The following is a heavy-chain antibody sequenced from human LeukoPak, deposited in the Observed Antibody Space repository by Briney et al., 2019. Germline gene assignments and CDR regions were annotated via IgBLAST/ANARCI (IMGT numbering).Heavy chain of an antibody. CDR2: IIPIFGTA. CDR1: GGTFSSYA. CDR3: ARGAAGGAQCDFWSGYYSDYYYGMDV. Sequence: ASVKVSCKASGGTFSSYAISWVRQAPGQGLEWMGGIIPIFGTANYAQKFQGRVTITADESTSTAYMELSSLRSEDTAVYYCARGAAGGAQCDFWSGYYSDYYYGMDVWGQGTTVTVSS. D-gene: IGHD3-3*01. V-gene: IGHV1-69*13. J-gene: IGHJ6*02.